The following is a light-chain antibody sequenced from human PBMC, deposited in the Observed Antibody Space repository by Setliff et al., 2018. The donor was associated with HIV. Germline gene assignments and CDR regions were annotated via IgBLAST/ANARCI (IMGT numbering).Light chain of an antibody. Sequence: QSVLTQPASVSGPPGQSITISCTGTSSDIGGYNYVSWYQQHPGRAPKLIIYEANIRPSGVSNRFAGFKFGNTASLSISGLQAEDEADYYCSSYTSGSTRVFGAGTKVTVL. V-gene: IGLV2-14*01. CDR3: SSYTSGSTRV. CDR1: SSDIGGYNY. J-gene: IGLJ1*01. CDR2: EAN.